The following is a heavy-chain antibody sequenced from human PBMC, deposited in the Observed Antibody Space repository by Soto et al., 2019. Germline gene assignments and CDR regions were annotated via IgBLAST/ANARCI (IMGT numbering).Heavy chain of an antibody. Sequence: ASVKVSCKASGYTFTSYYMHWVRQAPGQRLEWMGIINPSGGSTSYAQKFQGRVTMTRDTSTSTVYMELSSLRSEDTAVYYCARGEGLLWFGELSEGYFDYWGQGTLVTVSS. V-gene: IGHV1-46*01. J-gene: IGHJ4*02. D-gene: IGHD3-10*01. CDR1: GYTFTSYY. CDR3: ARGEGLLWFGELSEGYFDY. CDR2: INPSGGST.